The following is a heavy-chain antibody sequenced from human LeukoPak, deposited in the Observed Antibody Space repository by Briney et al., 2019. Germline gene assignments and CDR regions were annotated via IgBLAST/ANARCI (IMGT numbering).Heavy chain of an antibody. CDR1: GYTFTSYG. Sequence: GASVKASCKASGYTFTSYGISWVRQAPGQGLEWMGWINPNSGGTNYAQKFQGRVTMTRDTSISTAYMELSRLRSDDTAVYYCARDGYNSYYYYYYMDVWGKGTTVTVSS. J-gene: IGHJ6*03. CDR3: ARDGYNSYYYYYYMDV. CDR2: INPNSGGT. D-gene: IGHD5-24*01. V-gene: IGHV1-2*02.